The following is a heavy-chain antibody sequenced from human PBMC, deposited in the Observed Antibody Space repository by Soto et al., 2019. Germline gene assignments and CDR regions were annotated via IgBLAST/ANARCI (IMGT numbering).Heavy chain of an antibody. CDR3: ARRYYGSRRANDY. CDR2: IYYSGST. J-gene: IGHJ4*02. CDR1: GGSISSSSYY. D-gene: IGHD3-10*01. Sequence: SETLSLTCTVSGGSISSSSYYWGWIRQPPGKGLEWIGSIYYSGSTYYNPSLKSRVTISVDTSKNQFSLKLSSVTAADTAVYYCARRYYGSRRANDYWGQGTLVTVSS. V-gene: IGHV4-39*01.